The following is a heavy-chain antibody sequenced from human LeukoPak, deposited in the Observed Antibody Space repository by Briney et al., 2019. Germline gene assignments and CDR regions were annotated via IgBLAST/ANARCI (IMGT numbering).Heavy chain of an antibody. V-gene: IGHV3-23*01. CDR3: AKAPPFISTPVSCQH. Sequence: GGSLRLSCAASGFTFSSYAMRWVRQAPGKGLEWVSAISGSGGSTYYADSVKGRFTISRDNSKNTLYLQMNSLRAEDTAVYYCAKAPPFISTPVSCQHWGQGTLVTVCS. D-gene: IGHD3-22*01. CDR2: ISGSGGST. J-gene: IGHJ1*01. CDR1: GFTFSSYA.